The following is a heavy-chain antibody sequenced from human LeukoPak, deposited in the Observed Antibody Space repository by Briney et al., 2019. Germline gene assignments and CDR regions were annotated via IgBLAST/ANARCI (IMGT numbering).Heavy chain of an antibody. CDR1: GFTFSAYT. D-gene: IGHD3-16*01. J-gene: IGHJ4*02. CDR2: ISGSTSFI. Sequence: GGSLRLSCAASGFTFSAYTMNWVRQAPGKGLEWVSSISGSTSFIYYADSVKGRFTISRDNAKNSLYLQMNSLRAEDTAVYYCATGDRLPGDYWGQGTLVTVSS. V-gene: IGHV3-21*01. CDR3: ATGDRLPGDY.